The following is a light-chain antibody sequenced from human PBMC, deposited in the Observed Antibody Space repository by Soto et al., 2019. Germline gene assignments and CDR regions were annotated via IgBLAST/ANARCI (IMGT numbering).Light chain of an antibody. CDR2: LNSDGSH. CDR1: SGHSSYA. CDR3: QTWGTGVV. V-gene: IGLV4-69*01. Sequence: QLVLTQSPSASASLGASVKLTCTLCSGHSSYAIAWHQQQPEKGPRYLMKLNSDGSHSKGDGIPDRFSGSSSGAERYLTISSRQSEDEADYYCQTWGTGVVFGGGTKLTVL. J-gene: IGLJ2*01.